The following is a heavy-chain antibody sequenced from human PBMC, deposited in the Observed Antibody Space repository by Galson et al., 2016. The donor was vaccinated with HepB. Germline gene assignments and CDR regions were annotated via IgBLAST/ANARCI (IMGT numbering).Heavy chain of an antibody. D-gene: IGHD6-13*01. V-gene: IGHV3-48*01. CDR2: ISSSRSTI. CDR3: ASSGYSSSWYDY. CDR1: GFTFSSYA. J-gene: IGHJ4*02. Sequence: SLRLSCAASGFTFSSYAMTWVRQAPGKGLAWVSYISSSRSTIYYADSVKGRFTISRDNAKNSLYLQMNSLRAEDTAVYYCASSGYSSSWYDYWGQGTLVTVSS.